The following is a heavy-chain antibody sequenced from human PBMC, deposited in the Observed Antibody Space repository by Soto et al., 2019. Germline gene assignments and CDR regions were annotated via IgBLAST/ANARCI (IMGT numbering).Heavy chain of an antibody. Sequence: EVQLVESGGGLVQPGGSLKLSCAASGFTFSGSAMHWVRQASGKGLEWVGRIRSKANSYATAYAASVKGRFTISRDDSKNTAYLQMNSLKTEDTAVYYCTTVPDPRAAAGANRMYKFDYWGQGTLVTVSS. V-gene: IGHV3-73*01. CDR1: GFTFSGSA. J-gene: IGHJ4*02. D-gene: IGHD6-13*01. CDR2: IRSKANSYAT. CDR3: TTVPDPRAAAGANRMYKFDY.